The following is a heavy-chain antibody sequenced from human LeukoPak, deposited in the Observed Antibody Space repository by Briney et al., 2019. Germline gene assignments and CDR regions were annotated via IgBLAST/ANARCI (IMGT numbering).Heavy chain of an antibody. CDR1: GYTFTGYY. D-gene: IGHD3-10*01. V-gene: IGHV1-2*02. CDR2: INLNSGGT. J-gene: IGHJ5*02. CDR3: ARGGDFTDNWFDP. Sequence: ASVKVSCKASGYTFTGYYMHWVRQAPGQGLEWMGWINLNSGGTNYVQKFQGRVTMTRDTSISAAYMELSRLRSDDTAVYYCARGGDFTDNWFDPWGQGTLVIVSS.